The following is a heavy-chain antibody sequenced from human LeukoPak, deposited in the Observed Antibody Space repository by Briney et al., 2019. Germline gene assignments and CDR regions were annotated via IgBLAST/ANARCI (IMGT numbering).Heavy chain of an antibody. V-gene: IGHV3-23*01. CDR3: AKEGKTRNWNYYQAKSVY. J-gene: IGHJ4*02. CDR2: ISGSGGST. D-gene: IGHD1-7*01. Sequence: GGSLRLSCAASGFTFSNYAMSWVRQAPGKGLEWVSAISGSGGSTYYADSVKGRFTISRDNSKNTLSLQMNSLRAEDTAVYYCAKEGKTRNWNYYQAKSVYWGQGTLVTVSS. CDR1: GFTFSNYA.